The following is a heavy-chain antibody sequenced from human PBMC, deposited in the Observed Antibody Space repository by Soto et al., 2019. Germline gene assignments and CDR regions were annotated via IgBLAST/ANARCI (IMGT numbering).Heavy chain of an antibody. J-gene: IGHJ6*02. D-gene: IGHD3-22*01. CDR2: ISCSGGST. V-gene: IGHV3-23*01. CDR1: GFTFNTYA. Sequence: PGGSLRLSCAASGFTFNTYAMTWVRQPPGKGLEWVSAISCSGGSTYYADSVKGRFTISRDNSKNTLYLQMNSLRAEDTAVYYCARDGTLPYYDSSGYYYYGMDVWGQGTTVTVSS. CDR3: ARDGTLPYYDSSGYYYYGMDV.